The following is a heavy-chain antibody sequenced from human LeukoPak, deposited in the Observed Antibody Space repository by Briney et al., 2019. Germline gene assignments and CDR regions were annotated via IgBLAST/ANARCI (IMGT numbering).Heavy chain of an antibody. CDR3: ATTKPARRYFDY. V-gene: IGHV3-23*01. CDR1: GFTFSSNP. J-gene: IGHJ4*02. CDR2: ISGSGAYT. D-gene: IGHD5-12*01. Sequence: GGSLRLSCAGSGFTFSSNPLSWVRQAPGKGLEWVSAISGSGAYTYYGDSVRGRFTISRDNSKNTLYLQMNTLRADDTAVYYCATTKPARRYFDYWGQGILVTVSS.